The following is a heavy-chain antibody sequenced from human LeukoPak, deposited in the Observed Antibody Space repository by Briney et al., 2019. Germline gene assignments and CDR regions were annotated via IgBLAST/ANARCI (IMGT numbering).Heavy chain of an antibody. CDR3: ARDRFALWFQW. J-gene: IGHJ4*02. D-gene: IGHD3-10*01. CDR1: GFTFSNYW. CDR2: IKQDGSEK. Sequence: GGSLRLSCAASGFTFSNYWMSWVRQAPGKGLEWVANIKQDGSEKYYVDSAKGRFTISRDNAKNSLYLQMSSLRAEDTAVYYCARDRFALWFQWGGQGTLVTVSS. V-gene: IGHV3-7*01.